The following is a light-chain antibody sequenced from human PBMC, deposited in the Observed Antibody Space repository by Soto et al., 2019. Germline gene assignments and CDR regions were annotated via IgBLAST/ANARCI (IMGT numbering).Light chain of an antibody. CDR1: SSDVGTYNR. Sequence: QSALTQTPSVSGSPGQSVTISCTGTSSDVGTYNRVSWYQQPPGTAPKLMIYDVSNRPSGVPDRFSGSKSGNTASLTISGLQAEDYADYYCSSFTNSSTYVFGTGTKLTVL. V-gene: IGLV2-18*02. CDR2: DVS. J-gene: IGLJ1*01. CDR3: SSFTNSSTYV.